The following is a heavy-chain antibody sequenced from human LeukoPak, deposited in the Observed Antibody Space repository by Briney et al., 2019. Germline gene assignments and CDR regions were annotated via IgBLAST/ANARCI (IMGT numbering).Heavy chain of an antibody. J-gene: IGHJ4*02. Sequence: SETLSLTCAVYGGSFSGYHWSWIRQPPGKGLEWIGEINHSGSTNYNPSLKSRVTISVDTSKNQFSLKLSSVTAADTAVYYCATLEMATIGGGFDYWGQGTLVTVSS. CDR3: ATLEMATIGGGFDY. D-gene: IGHD5-24*01. V-gene: IGHV4-34*01. CDR2: INHSGST. CDR1: GGSFSGYH.